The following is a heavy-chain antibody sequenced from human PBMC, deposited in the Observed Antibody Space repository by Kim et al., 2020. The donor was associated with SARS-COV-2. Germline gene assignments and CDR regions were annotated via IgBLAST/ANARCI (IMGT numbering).Heavy chain of an antibody. Sequence: SETLSLTCTVSGGSISSYYWSWIRQPPGKGLEWIGYIYYSGSTNYNPSLKSRVTISVDTSKNQFSLKLSSVTAADTAVYYCARLSGQQQLGDYYYYGMDVWGQGTTVTVSS. CDR3: ARLSGQQQLGDYYYYGMDV. D-gene: IGHD6-13*01. CDR2: IYYSGST. V-gene: IGHV4-59*08. J-gene: IGHJ6*02. CDR1: GGSISSYY.